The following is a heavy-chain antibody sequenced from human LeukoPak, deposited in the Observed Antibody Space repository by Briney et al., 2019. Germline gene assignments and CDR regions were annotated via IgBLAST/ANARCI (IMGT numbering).Heavy chain of an antibody. Sequence: HGESLKISCKGSGYSFTSYWIGWVRQMPGKGLEWMGIIYPGDSDTRYSPSFQGQVTISADKSISTAYLQWSSLKASDTAMYYCARGGPYSSSWYWPSYWGQGTLVTVSS. CDR2: IYPGDSDT. V-gene: IGHV5-51*01. D-gene: IGHD6-13*01. CDR1: GYSFTSYW. J-gene: IGHJ4*02. CDR3: ARGGPYSSSWYWPSY.